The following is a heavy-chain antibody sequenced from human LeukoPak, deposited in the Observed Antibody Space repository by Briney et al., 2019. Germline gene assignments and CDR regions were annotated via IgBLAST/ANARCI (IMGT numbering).Heavy chain of an antibody. V-gene: IGHV4-61*01. Sequence: PSETLSLTCTVSGGPISSGNFHWSWIRQPPGKGLEWIGYIYYSGSTNYNPSLKSRVTISVDTSKNQFSLKLSSVTAADTAVYYCASYRTLTGLYWGQGTLVTVSS. CDR2: IYYSGST. D-gene: IGHD5-12*01. J-gene: IGHJ4*02. CDR1: GGPISSGNFH. CDR3: ASYRTLTGLY.